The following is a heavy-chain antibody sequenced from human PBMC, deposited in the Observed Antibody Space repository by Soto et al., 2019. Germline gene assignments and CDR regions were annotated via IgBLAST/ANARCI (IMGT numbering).Heavy chain of an antibody. V-gene: IGHV4-31*03. Sequence: SETLSLTCTVSGGSISSGGYYWSWIRQHPGKGLEWIGYIYYSGSTYYNPSLKSRVTISVDTSKNQFPLKLSSVTAADTAVYYCARDGGEAAGTEDGMDVWGQGTTVTVSS. CDR1: GGSISSGGYY. D-gene: IGHD6-13*01. CDR2: IYYSGST. J-gene: IGHJ6*02. CDR3: ARDGGEAAGTEDGMDV.